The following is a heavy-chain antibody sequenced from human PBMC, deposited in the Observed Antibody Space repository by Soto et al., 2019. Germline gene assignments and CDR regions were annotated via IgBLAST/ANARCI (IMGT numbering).Heavy chain of an antibody. D-gene: IGHD3-10*01. Sequence: QVQLVESGGGVVQPGRSLRLSCAASGFTFSSHSIQWVRQDQGKGLEWVAVISYDGSIKYYADSVKGRFTISRDNSKNTAYLQMNSLRAEDTAVFYCAREWSTSGDLDYWGQGTLVSVSS. CDR2: ISYDGSIK. J-gene: IGHJ4*02. CDR3: AREWSTSGDLDY. CDR1: GFTFSSHS. V-gene: IGHV3-30-3*01.